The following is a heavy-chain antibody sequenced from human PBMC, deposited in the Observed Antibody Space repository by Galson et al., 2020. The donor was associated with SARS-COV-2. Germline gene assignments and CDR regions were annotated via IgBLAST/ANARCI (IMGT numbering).Heavy chain of an antibody. CDR3: AGDDLGVPTINGLVY. J-gene: IGHJ4*02. CDR2: GST. D-gene: IGHD3-16*01. Sequence: GSTNYNPSLQSRVTIAVATSKNQFSLNLSSVTAADTAIYYCAGDDLGVPTINGLVYWGQGTLVTVSS. V-gene: IGHV4-59*01.